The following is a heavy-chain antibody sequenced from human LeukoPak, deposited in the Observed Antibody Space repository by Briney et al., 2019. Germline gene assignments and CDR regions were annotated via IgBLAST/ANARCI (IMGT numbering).Heavy chain of an antibody. Sequence: GGPLRLSCAASGFTFSSYSMNWVRQAPGKGLEWVSSISSSSSYIYYADSVKGRFTISRDNAKNSLYLQMNSLRAEDTAVYYCARLGYCTNGVCYTVDYWGQGTLVTVSS. J-gene: IGHJ4*02. CDR3: ARLGYCTNGVCYTVDY. D-gene: IGHD2-8*01. CDR2: ISSSSSYI. V-gene: IGHV3-21*01. CDR1: GFTFSSYS.